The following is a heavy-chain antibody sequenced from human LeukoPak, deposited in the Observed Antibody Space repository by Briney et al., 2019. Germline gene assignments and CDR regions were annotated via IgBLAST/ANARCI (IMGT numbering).Heavy chain of an antibody. CDR2: IHYSGST. D-gene: IGHD4-11*01. Sequence: SETLSLTCTVPGGSISSYYWSWIRQPPGKGLEWIGYIHYSGSTNYNPSLKSRVTRSVDTSKNQFSLKLSSVTAADTAVYYCARASVTYYYYYYMDVWGKGTTVTVSS. CDR1: GGSISSYY. J-gene: IGHJ6*03. V-gene: IGHV4-59*01. CDR3: ARASVTYYYYYYMDV.